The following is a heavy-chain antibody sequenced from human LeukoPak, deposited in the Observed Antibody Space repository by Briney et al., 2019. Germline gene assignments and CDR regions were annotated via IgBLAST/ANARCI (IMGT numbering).Heavy chain of an antibody. CDR1: GGSISSYY. V-gene: IGHV4-59*08. Sequence: SETLSLTCTVSGGSISSYYWSWIRQPPGKGLEWIGYIYYSGSTNYNPSLKSRVTISVDTSKNQFSLKLSSVTAADTGVYYCARSIEDVEVVFDYWGQGTLVTVSS. J-gene: IGHJ4*02. CDR2: IYYSGST. CDR3: ARSIEDVEVVFDY. D-gene: IGHD2-15*01.